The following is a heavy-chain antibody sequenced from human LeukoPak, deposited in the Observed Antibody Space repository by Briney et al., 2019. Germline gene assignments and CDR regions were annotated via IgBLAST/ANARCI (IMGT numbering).Heavy chain of an antibody. CDR2: IKSKTDGGTT. V-gene: IGHV3-15*01. J-gene: IGHJ4*02. CDR1: GLTFSSYG. Sequence: PGGSLRLSCAASGLTFSSYGMHWVRQAPGKGLEWVGRIKSKTDGGTTDYAAPVKGRFTISRDDSKNTLYLQMNSLKTEDTAVYYCTTDAGYSSRWYNYWGQGTLVTVSS. D-gene: IGHD6-13*01. CDR3: TTDAGYSSRWYNY.